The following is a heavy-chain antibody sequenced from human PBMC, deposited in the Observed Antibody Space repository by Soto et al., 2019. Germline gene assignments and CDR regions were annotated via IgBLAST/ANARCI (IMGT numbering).Heavy chain of an antibody. J-gene: IGHJ4*02. CDR2: IYYSGST. V-gene: IGHV4-30-4*01. CDR3: ARDLNRDGYNSGLDY. CDR1: GGSISSGDYY. Sequence: SETLSLTCTVSGGSISSGDYYWSWIRQPPGKGLEWIGYIYYSGSTYYNPSLKSRVTISVDTSKNQFSLKLSSVTAADTAVYYCARDLNRDGYNSGLDYWGQGTLVTVSS. D-gene: IGHD5-12*01.